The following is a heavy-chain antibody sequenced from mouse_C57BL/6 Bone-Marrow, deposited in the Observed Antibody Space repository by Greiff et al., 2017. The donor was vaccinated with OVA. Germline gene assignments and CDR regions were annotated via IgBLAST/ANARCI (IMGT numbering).Heavy chain of an antibody. Sequence: QVQLQQPGAELVMPGASVKLSCKASGYTFTSYWMHWVKQRPGQGLEWIGEIDPSDSYTNYNQKFKGKSTLTVDKSSSTAYMQLSSLTSEDSAVYYCARDRYGYDWTWFAYWGQVTLVTVSA. V-gene: IGHV1-69*01. CDR3: ARDRYGYDWTWFAY. CDR1: GYTFTSYW. CDR2: IDPSDSYT. D-gene: IGHD2-2*01. J-gene: IGHJ3*01.